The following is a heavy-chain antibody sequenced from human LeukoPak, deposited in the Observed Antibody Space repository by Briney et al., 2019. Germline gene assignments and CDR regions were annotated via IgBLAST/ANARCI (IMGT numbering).Heavy chain of an antibody. D-gene: IGHD6-13*01. V-gene: IGHV4-34*01. J-gene: IGHJ5*02. CDR2: INHSGST. CDR3: ARGRIAAAGREGYNWFDP. CDR1: GGSFSGYY. Sequence: SETLSLSCAVYGGSFSGYYWSWIRQPPGKGLEWIGEINHSGSTNYNPSLKSRVTISVDTSKNQFSLKLSSVTAAGTAVYYCARGRIAAAGREGYNWFDPWGQGTLVTVSS.